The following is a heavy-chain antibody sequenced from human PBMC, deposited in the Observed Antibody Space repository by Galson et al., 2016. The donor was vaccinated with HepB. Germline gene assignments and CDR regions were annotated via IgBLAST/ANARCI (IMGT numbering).Heavy chain of an antibody. CDR2: ISGNGRYI. J-gene: IGHJ4*02. CDR3: GREVALAGTDY. Sequence: SLRLSCAASGFTFSSYNMNWVRQAPGKGLEWVSSISGNGRYIYYAGSVKGRFTISRDYAENSLYLQMSSLRAEDTAVYFCGREVALAGTDYWGQGTLVTVSS. CDR1: GFTFSSYN. D-gene: IGHD6-19*01. V-gene: IGHV3-21*06.